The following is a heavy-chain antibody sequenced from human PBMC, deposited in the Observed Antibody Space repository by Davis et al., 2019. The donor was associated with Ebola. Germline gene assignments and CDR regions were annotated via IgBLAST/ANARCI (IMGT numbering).Heavy chain of an antibody. CDR1: GYTFTSYA. CDR2: INAGNGNT. D-gene: IGHD3-10*01. Sequence: ASVKVSCKASGYTFTSYAMHWVRQAPGQRLEWMGWINAGNGNTKYSQKFQGRVTITRDTSASTAYMELSSLRSEDTAVYYCARGGWFGELLSATIYGMDVWGQGTTVTVSS. J-gene: IGHJ6*02. CDR3: ARGGWFGELLSATIYGMDV. V-gene: IGHV1-3*01.